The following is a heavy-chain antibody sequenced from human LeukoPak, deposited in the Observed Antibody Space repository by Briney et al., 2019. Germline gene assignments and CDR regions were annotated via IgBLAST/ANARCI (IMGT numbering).Heavy chain of an antibody. CDR3: ARDFIAVAGSPLDY. CDR1: GFTFSSYG. Sequence: GGSLRLSCAASGFTFSSYGMDWVRQAPGKGLEWVAVISYDGSNKYYADSVKGRFTISRDNSKNTLYLQMNSLRAEDTAVYYCARDFIAVAGSPLDYWGQGTLVTVSS. J-gene: IGHJ4*02. CDR2: ISYDGSNK. D-gene: IGHD6-19*01. V-gene: IGHV3-30*03.